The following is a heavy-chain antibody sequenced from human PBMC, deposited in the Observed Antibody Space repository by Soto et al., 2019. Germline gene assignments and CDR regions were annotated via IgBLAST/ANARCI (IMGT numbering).Heavy chain of an antibody. CDR3: AAFQTMSLVRVGAFNI. D-gene: IGHD3-9*01. V-gene: IGHV4-4*08. J-gene: IGHJ3*02. CDR1: GGVIGSSY. Sequence: PSETLSLNCTVSGGVIGSSYWTWIRQPPGKGLEWIGNVDSTGTSYAPSLKSRVTISLDTSKNQFSLEMTSVTAADTAVYFCAAFQTMSLVRVGAFNIWGQGTLVTVSS. CDR2: VDSTGT.